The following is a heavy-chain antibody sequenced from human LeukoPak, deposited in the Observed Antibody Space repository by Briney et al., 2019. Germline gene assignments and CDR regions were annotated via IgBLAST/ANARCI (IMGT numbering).Heavy chain of an antibody. V-gene: IGHV3-74*01. J-gene: IGHJ6*03. D-gene: IGHD6-19*01. Sequence: GGSLRLSCAASGFTFSSYWMHWVRQAPGKGLVWVSRINSNGSSTSYADSVKGRFTISRDNAKNSLYLQMNSLRAEDTAVYYCARGDSSGWYPNYYYYYMDVWGKGTTVTVSS. CDR1: GFTFSSYW. CDR3: ARGDSSGWYPNYYYYYMDV. CDR2: INSNGSST.